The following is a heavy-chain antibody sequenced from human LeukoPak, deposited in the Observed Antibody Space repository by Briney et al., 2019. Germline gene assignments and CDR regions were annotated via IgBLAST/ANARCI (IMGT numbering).Heavy chain of an antibody. V-gene: IGHV3-33*01. CDR1: GFTFTNYG. CDR2: IWYDGGQK. CDR3: ARDPSLRVTLDY. J-gene: IGHJ4*02. Sequence: GGSLRLSCAASGFTFTNYGMHWVRQAPGKGLEWVAVIWYDGGQKYYADSVKGRFTISRDNTKNTLYLQINSLRVEDTAVYYCARDPSLRVTLDYWGQGTLVTVSS. D-gene: IGHD4-11*01.